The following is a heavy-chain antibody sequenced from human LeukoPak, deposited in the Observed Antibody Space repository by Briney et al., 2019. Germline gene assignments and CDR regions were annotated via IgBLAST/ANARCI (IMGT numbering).Heavy chain of an antibody. CDR3: ASSKLLALDY. CDR2: ISYGGRT. V-gene: IGHV4-4*02. J-gene: IGHJ4*02. CDR1: GGSISSSNW. Sequence: SGTLSLTCAVSGGSISSSNWWSWVRQPPGKGLELEWIGEISYGGRTNYNPSLESRVTISVDRSKNQFSLKLSSVTAADTAVYYCASSKLLALDYWGQGTLVTVSS. D-gene: IGHD3-10*01.